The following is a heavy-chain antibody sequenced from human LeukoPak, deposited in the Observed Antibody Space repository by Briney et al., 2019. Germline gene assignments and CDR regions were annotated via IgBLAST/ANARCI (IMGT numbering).Heavy chain of an antibody. J-gene: IGHJ4*02. V-gene: IGHV3-23*01. Sequence: PGGSLRLSCAASGFTFSIYAMTWVRQAPGKGLEWVSGISGSDGSTNYADSVKGRFTISRDNSKNTLFLQMNSLRADDTAVYYCVKRTGLHFDLWGQGTLVTVSS. CDR1: GFTFSIYA. D-gene: IGHD1-14*01. CDR2: ISGSDGST. CDR3: VKRTGLHFDL.